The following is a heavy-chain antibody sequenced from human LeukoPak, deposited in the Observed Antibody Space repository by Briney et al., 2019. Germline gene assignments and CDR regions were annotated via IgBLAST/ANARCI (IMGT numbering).Heavy chain of an antibody. CDR2: INAGNGDT. CDR3: ARDRVFSSAWHGAFDI. Sequence: ASVKVSCKASGYTFTSYAMHWVRQAPGQRLEWMGWINAGNGDTKYSQKFQGRVTITRDTSASTAYMEVSSLRSEDTAVYYCARDRVFSSAWHGAFDIWGQGTMVTVSS. CDR1: GYTFTSYA. V-gene: IGHV1-3*01. D-gene: IGHD6-19*01. J-gene: IGHJ3*02.